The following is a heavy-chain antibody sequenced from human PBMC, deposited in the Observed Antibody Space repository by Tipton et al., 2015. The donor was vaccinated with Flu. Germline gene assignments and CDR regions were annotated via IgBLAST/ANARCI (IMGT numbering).Heavy chain of an antibody. D-gene: IGHD1-1*01. CDR2: ISRSSTYI. CDR1: GFTFNTYQ. V-gene: IGHV3-21*01. CDR3: VYWTGDY. Sequence: SLRLSCIGSGFTFNTYQMNWVRQAPGKGLEWVASISRSSTYIYYADSVEGRFTISRDDARNSVYLQMNSLRADDTAVYYCVYWTGDYWGQGTLVTVSS. J-gene: IGHJ4*02.